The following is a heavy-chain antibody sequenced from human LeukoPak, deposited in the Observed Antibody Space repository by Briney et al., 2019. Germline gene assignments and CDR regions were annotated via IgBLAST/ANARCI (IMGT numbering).Heavy chain of an antibody. CDR3: ARGAGRLGELSLYY. D-gene: IGHD3-16*02. V-gene: IGHV1-2*06. Sequence: ASVKVSCKASGYTFTGYYMHWVRQAPGQGLEWMGRINPNSGGTNYAQKFQGRVTMTRDTSISTAYMELGRLRSDDTAVYYCARGAGRLGELSLYYWGQGTLVTVSS. J-gene: IGHJ4*02. CDR1: GYTFTGYY. CDR2: INPNSGGT.